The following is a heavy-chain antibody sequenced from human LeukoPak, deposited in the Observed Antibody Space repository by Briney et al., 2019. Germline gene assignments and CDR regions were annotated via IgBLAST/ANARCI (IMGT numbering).Heavy chain of an antibody. Sequence: GGSLRLSCAASGFSFSSNWMSWVRQAPGKGLEWVASIKEDGTDKNYVDSVKGRFTISRDNAKNSLYLQMNSLRAEDSAVYYCARASGPGTRVYWGQGTLVTVSS. CDR3: ARASGPGTRVY. CDR1: GFSFSSNW. V-gene: IGHV3-7*04. J-gene: IGHJ4*02. CDR2: IKEDGTDK. D-gene: IGHD1-26*01.